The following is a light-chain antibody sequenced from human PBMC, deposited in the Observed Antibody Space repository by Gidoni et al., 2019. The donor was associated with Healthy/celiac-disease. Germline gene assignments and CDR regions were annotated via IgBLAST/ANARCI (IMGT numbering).Light chain of an antibody. CDR3: QQRSNGPPIFT. CDR1: QSVSSY. Sequence: IVLTQSPATLSLSPGERATLSCRASQSVSSYLAWYQQQPGQAPKLLIYDASNSATGIPARFSGSGSGTDFTLTISSLEPEDFAVYYCQQRSNGPPIFTFGPGTKVDIK. V-gene: IGKV3-11*01. J-gene: IGKJ3*01. CDR2: DAS.